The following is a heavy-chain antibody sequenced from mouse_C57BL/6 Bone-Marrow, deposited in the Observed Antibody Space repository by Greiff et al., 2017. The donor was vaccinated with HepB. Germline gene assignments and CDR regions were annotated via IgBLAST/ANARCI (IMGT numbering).Heavy chain of an antibody. CDR2: IDPSDSYT. J-gene: IGHJ2*01. CDR1: GYTFTSYW. D-gene: IGHD3-2*02. Sequence: QVQLQHPGAELVMPGASVKLSCKASGYTFTSYWMHWVKQRPGQGLEWIGEIDPSDSYTNYNQKFKGKSTLTVDKSSSTAYMQLSSLTSEDSAVYYCARGQGFYYFDYWGQGTTLTVSS. CDR3: ARGQGFYYFDY. V-gene: IGHV1-69*01.